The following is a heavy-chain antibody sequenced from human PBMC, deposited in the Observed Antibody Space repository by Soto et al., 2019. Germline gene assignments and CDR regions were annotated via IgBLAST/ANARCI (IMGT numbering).Heavy chain of an antibody. J-gene: IGHJ4*03. D-gene: IGHD2-8*01. CDR1: GITFSSYA. CDR3: ATGIGIYTSRSDGYYLYS. V-gene: IGHV3-64*02. Sequence: PVWSLMLSCAASGITFSSYAMHWVRQAPGKGLEYVSAISSNGGSTYYADSVKGRFTISRDNSKNTLYLQMGSLRAEDMAVYYWATGIGIYTSRSDGYYLYSWGHGT. CDR2: ISSNGGST.